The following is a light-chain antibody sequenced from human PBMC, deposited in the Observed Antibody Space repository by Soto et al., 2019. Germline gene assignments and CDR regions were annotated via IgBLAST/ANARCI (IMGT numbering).Light chain of an antibody. CDR2: KAS. V-gene: IGKV1-5*03. CDR3: QHYNSYSEA. CDR1: QTISSW. J-gene: IGKJ1*01. Sequence: DIQMTQSPSTLSGSVGDRVTITCRASQTISSWLAWYQQKPGKAPKLLIYKASTLKSGVPSRFSGSGSGTEFTLTIXXXXXDDFATYYCQHYNSYSEAFGQG.